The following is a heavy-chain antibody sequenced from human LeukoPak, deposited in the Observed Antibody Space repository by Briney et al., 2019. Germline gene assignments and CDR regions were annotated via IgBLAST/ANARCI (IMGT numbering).Heavy chain of an antibody. J-gene: IGHJ4*02. D-gene: IGHD2-2*01. CDR2: IYHTGST. CDR1: GYSISSGYY. Sequence: PSETLSVTCAVSGYSISSGYYWVWIRQPPGKGLEWIGTIYHTGSTYSNPSLKSRVTISVDTSKNQFSLKLSSVPAADTAVYYCARLYAVVPAPLGYWGQGTLVTVSS. V-gene: IGHV4-38-2*01. CDR3: ARLYAVVPAPLGY.